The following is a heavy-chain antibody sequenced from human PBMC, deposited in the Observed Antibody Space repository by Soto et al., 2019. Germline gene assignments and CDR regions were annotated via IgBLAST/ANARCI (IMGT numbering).Heavy chain of an antibody. Sequence: QVQLVQSGAEVKKPGASVKVSCKASGYTFTSYDINWVRQATGQGREWMGWMNPNSGNTGYAQKFQGRVTMTRNTSISTAYMELSSLRSEDTAVYYCARDMLPHYTMVRGVTMDYWGQGTLVTVSS. CDR3: ARDMLPHYTMVRGVTMDY. J-gene: IGHJ4*02. D-gene: IGHD3-10*01. V-gene: IGHV1-8*01. CDR2: MNPNSGNT. CDR1: GYTFTSYD.